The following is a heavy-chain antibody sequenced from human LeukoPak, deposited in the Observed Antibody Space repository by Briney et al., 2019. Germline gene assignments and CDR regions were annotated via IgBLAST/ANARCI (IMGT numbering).Heavy chain of an antibody. J-gene: IGHJ4*02. D-gene: IGHD1-26*01. V-gene: IGHV4-39*07. Sequence: PSETLSLTCTVSGGSISTSSYYWGWVRQPPGKGLEWIGNIFYSGSAYYNPSLKSRVTISVDTSKNQFSLKLSSVTAADTAVYYCARDLRAVDYWGQGTLVTVSS. CDR1: GGSISTSSYY. CDR3: ARDLRAVDY. CDR2: IFYSGSA.